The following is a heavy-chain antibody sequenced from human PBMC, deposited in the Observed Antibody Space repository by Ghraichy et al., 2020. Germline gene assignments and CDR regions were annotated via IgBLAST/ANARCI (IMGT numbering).Heavy chain of an antibody. V-gene: IGHV3-48*02. J-gene: IGHJ4*02. D-gene: IGHD1-26*01. CDR1: GFTFSSYS. CDR3: ARDGIVGARATVDY. Sequence: GEYLNISCAASGFTFSSYSMNWVRQAPGQGLEWVSYISSSASPIFYADSVKGRFTISRDNAENSLFLQMNSLREEDTAVYYCARDGIVGARATVDYWGQGTLVTVSS. CDR2: ISSSASPI.